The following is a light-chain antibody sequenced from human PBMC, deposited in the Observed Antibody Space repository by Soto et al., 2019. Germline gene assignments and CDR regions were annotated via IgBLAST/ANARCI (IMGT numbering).Light chain of an antibody. CDR3: QQFHSFPWT. CDR2: DAS. Sequence: DIQMTQSPSTLSASVGDRVTITCRASQTIHSFLAWYQQKAGKAPKLLIYDASNLESGVPSRFSGSGSGTELTLTVSSLQPDDFATFYCQQFHSFPWTFGQGTKV. J-gene: IGKJ1*01. V-gene: IGKV1-5*01. CDR1: QTIHSF.